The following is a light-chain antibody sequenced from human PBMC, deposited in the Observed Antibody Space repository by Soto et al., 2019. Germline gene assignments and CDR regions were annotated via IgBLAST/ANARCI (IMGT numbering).Light chain of an antibody. CDR2: STS. Sequence: EIVLTQSPGTLSLSPGDRATLSCRTSQSIPINKLGWYQQKLGQAPRLLIYSTSARVTGIPDRFSGSGSGTDFTLTISRLEPEDFAVYYCQQYGSSPPYTFGQGTKLEIK. J-gene: IGKJ2*01. CDR1: QSIPINK. V-gene: IGKV3-20*01. CDR3: QQYGSSPPYT.